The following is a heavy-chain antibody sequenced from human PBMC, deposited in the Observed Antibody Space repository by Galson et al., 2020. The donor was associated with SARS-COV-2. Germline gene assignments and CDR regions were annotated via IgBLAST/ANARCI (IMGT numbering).Heavy chain of an antibody. J-gene: IGHJ4*02. CDR2: INPNTGGT. V-gene: IGHV1-2*02. D-gene: IGHD6-13*01. Sequence: ASVKVSCKTSGYTFNNYYLHWVRQAPGQGLEWMGWINPNTGGTDLPQKFQGGVSMTSDTSISTAYLEVHRLTSDDSAVDYCARDLGPGIAASADHWGQGTLITVSS. CDR1: GYTFNNYY. CDR3: ARDLGPGIAASADH.